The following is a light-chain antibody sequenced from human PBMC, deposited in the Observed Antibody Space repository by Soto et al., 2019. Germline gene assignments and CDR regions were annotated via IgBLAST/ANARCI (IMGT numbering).Light chain of an antibody. CDR3: QQYNNWPTWT. V-gene: IGKV3-15*01. CDR2: GAS. Sequence: EIVMTQSPATLSVSPGERATLSCRASQNVSSNLAWYQQKPGQAPRLLIYGASTRATGIPARFSGSGSGTEFNLTISSLQSEDFAVYYCQQYNNWPTWTFGQGTKVEIK. CDR1: QNVSSN. J-gene: IGKJ1*01.